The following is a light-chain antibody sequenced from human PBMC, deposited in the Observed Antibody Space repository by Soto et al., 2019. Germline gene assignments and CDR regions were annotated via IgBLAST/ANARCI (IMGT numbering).Light chain of an antibody. CDR3: RQYNNCPHRT. CDR2: GAA. V-gene: IGKV3-15*01. J-gene: IGKJ5*01. Sequence: EIGVTKSAATLSVSPGERVTLSCRASQSVSTNLAWYKQKPGQAPRLLIQGAATRATSGPARLIGGGACTKYFPPIISLLSADFSVYYCRQYNNCPHRTFGQGTRLEIK. CDR1: QSVSTN.